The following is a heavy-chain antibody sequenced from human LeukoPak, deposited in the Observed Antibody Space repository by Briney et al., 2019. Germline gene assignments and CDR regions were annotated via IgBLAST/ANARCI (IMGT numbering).Heavy chain of an antibody. V-gene: IGHV5-51*01. CDR2: IYPSDSDT. D-gene: IGHD6-19*01. Sequence: GESLKISCKGSGYRFTSYWIGWVRQMPGKGLEWMGIIYPSDSDTRYSPSFQGQVIISADKSISTAYLQWSSLKASDTAMYYCAAVAGTAALEYWGQGTLVAVSS. CDR3: AAVAGTAALEY. J-gene: IGHJ4*02. CDR1: GYRFTSYW.